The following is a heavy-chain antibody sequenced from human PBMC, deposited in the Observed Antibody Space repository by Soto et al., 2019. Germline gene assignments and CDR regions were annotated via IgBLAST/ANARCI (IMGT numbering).Heavy chain of an antibody. CDR1: EFTFSSYA. Sequence: EVQVLESGGGLVQPGRSLRLSCTASEFTFSSYAMSWVRQAPGKGLEWVSGISGSGGGPYYADSVKGRFTISRDNSKNTVYLQMNSLRAEDTAVYYCAKPHRDVYSTAFFYHWGQGTLVTVSS. V-gene: IGHV3-23*01. D-gene: IGHD4-4*01. CDR2: ISGSGGGP. CDR3: AKPHRDVYSTAFFYH. J-gene: IGHJ4*02.